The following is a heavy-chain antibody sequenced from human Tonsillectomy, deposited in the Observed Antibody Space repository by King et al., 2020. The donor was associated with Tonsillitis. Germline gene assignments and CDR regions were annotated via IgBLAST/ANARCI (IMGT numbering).Heavy chain of an antibody. D-gene: IGHD1-26*01. J-gene: IGHJ4*02. V-gene: IGHV3-30*02. CDR3: AKDHMWDLLPDSMSYFDY. CDR2: IRYDGSNE. CDR1: GFAFSSSG. Sequence: VQLVESGGGVVQPGGSLRLSCAASGFAFSSSGMHWVRQAPGKGLEWVTFIRYDGSNEYYADSVKGRFTISRDNSKNTLYLQMNSLRAEDTAVYYFAKDHMWDLLPDSMSYFDYWGQGALVTVSS.